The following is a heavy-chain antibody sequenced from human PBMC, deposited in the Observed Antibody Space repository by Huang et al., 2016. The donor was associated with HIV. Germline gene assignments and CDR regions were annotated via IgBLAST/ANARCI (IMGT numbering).Heavy chain of an antibody. V-gene: IGHV3-7*01. CDR3: ATKTAAMDI. J-gene: IGHJ6*02. CDR2: IKQDESEK. Sequence: VESGGRLVQPGGSIRLSCVGSTFTFGAYWMSWVRQYQGKGLEWVANIKQDESEKYYVGSVKCRFNISRDNAKKVLFLEMNNVRVEDTATYYCATKTAAMDIWGQGTTVTVS. D-gene: IGHD1-7*01. CDR1: TFTFGAYW.